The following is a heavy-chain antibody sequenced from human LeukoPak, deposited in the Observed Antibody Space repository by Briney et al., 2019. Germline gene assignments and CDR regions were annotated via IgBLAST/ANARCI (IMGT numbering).Heavy chain of an antibody. V-gene: IGHV3-48*01. CDR2: ISSSRSTI. CDR1: RRTFSNYN. Sequence: GGSLRHTCPASRRTFSNYNMNWVRQAPAKGVECIAYISSSRSTIHYVDSVKDRFTISRHNAKKSLFLHMNRLSAEEGALYILPRENFADLFDFWGQGALVTVSS. D-gene: IGHD1-7*01. J-gene: IGHJ4*02. CDR3: PRENFADLFDF.